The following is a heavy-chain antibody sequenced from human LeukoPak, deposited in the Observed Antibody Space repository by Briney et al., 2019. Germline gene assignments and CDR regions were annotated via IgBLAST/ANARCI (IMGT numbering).Heavy chain of an antibody. D-gene: IGHD3-22*01. Sequence: SETLSLTFTFAGGFISSGEYYGSWVRQPPGKGLGGIGYIYYSGSTYYNPSLKSRATISVDTSKNQFSLKLSSVTAADTAVYYCARAPRYDSSGYNFDYWGQGTLVTVSS. CDR2: IYYSGST. CDR3: ARAPRYDSSGYNFDY. V-gene: IGHV4-30-4*01. J-gene: IGHJ4*02. CDR1: GGFISSGEYY.